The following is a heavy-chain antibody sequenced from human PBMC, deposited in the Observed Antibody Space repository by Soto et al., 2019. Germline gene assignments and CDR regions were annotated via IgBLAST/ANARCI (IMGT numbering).Heavy chain of an antibody. Sequence: SVKVSGKTSGGTFSSYAISWVRQAPGQGLEWMGGIIPIFGTANYAQKFQGRVTITADESTSAAYMELSSLRSEDTAVYYCAREGRVAVERNYYYGMDVWGQGTTVTVSS. J-gene: IGHJ6*02. CDR1: GGTFSSYA. D-gene: IGHD3-10*01. CDR2: IIPIFGTA. V-gene: IGHV1-69*13. CDR3: AREGRVAVERNYYYGMDV.